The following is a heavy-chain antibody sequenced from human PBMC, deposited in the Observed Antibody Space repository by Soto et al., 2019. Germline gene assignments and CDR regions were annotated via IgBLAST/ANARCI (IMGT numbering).Heavy chain of an antibody. J-gene: IGHJ6*02. V-gene: IGHV1-18*01. CDR1: GYTFTTYG. Sequence: QVQLVQSGAEVKKPGASVKVSCKASGYTFTTYGINWVRQAPGQGLEWMGWISAYNGNTNYAQKLQGRVTMTTDNSTSTAYMELRSLRSDDTAVYYCARVWVGTTFAYYYGMDVWGQGTTVTVSS. CDR3: ARVWVGTTFAYYYGMDV. D-gene: IGHD1-1*01. CDR2: ISAYNGNT.